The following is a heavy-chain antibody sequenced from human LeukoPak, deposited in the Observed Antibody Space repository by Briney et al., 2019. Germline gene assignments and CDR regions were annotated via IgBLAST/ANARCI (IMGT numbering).Heavy chain of an antibody. J-gene: IGHJ3*02. CDR3: ARDAYGDAFDI. CDR1: GGSISSYY. Sequence: PSETLSLTCTVSGGSISSYYWSWIRQPPGKGLEWIGYIYYSGSTNYNPSLKSQVTISVDTSKNQFSLKLSSVTAADTAVYYCARDAYGDAFDIWGQGTMVTVSS. V-gene: IGHV4-59*01. D-gene: IGHD3-10*01. CDR2: IYYSGST.